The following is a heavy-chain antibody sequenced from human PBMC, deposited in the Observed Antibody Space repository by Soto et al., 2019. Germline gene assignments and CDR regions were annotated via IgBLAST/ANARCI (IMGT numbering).Heavy chain of an antibody. CDR1: GFSLNTGGLG. V-gene: IGHV2-5*02. Sequence: QITLKASGPTLVQPTQTLTLTCSVSGFSLNTGGLGVGWIRQPPGKALEWLALIYWDDDKRYSPSLRNRVSISKDTSNNLVVFTMTNMDPVDTATYYCIHSRCGGDCLRSYSSHYYYGLDVWGQGTTVTVSS. D-gene: IGHD2-21*02. CDR2: IYWDDDK. J-gene: IGHJ6*02. CDR3: IHSRCGGDCLRSYSSHYYYGLDV.